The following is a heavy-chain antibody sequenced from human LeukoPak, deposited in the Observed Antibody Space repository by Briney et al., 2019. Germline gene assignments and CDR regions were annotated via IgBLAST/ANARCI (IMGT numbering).Heavy chain of an antibody. J-gene: IGHJ4*02. CDR2: ISGSGGST. V-gene: IGHV3-23*01. Sequence: GGSLRLSCAASGFTFSSYAMSWVRQAPGEGLEWVSVISGSGGSTYYADSVKGRFTISRDNSKNTLYLQMNSLRAEDTAVYYCAKFDYGLGRHIDYWGQGTLVTVSS. CDR1: GFTFSSYA. D-gene: IGHD3-10*01. CDR3: AKFDYGLGRHIDY.